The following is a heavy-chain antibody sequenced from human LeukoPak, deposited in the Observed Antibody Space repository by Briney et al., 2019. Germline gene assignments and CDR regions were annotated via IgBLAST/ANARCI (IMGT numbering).Heavy chain of an antibody. D-gene: IGHD2-15*01. CDR3: VRDNPRCCGVVPANIDDS. J-gene: IGHJ4*02. CDR1: GFTFSSYS. V-gene: IGHV3-48*01. Sequence: GGSLRLSCAASGFTFSSYSMNWVRQAPGKGLEWISYISHDSGIRYYADSVRGRFTISRDNARNSLYLQMHSLRAEDTAVYYCVRDNPRCCGVVPANIDDSWGQGTLVTVSS. CDR2: ISHDSGIR.